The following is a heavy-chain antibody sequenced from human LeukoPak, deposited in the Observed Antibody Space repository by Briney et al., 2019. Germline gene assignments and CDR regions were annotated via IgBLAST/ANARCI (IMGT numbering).Heavy chain of an antibody. CDR1: GFTVSSSY. CDR3: AREPDFWSGYHF. Sequence: PGGSLRLSCAASGFTVSSSYMSWVRQAPGKGLEWVSVIYTGGSIYYADSVKGRFTISRDNSKNTLYLQMNSLRAEDTAVYYCAREPDFWSGYHFWGQGTLVTVSS. V-gene: IGHV3-53*01. CDR2: IYTGGSI. D-gene: IGHD3-3*01. J-gene: IGHJ4*02.